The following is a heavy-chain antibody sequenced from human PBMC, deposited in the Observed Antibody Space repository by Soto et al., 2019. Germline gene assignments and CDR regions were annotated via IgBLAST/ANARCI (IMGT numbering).Heavy chain of an antibody. CDR1: GGTFSSYA. CDR2: IIPIFGTA. V-gene: IGHV1-69*01. J-gene: IGHJ6*02. Sequence: QVQLAQSGAEVKKPGSSVKVSCKASGGTFSSYAISWVRQAPGQGLEWMGGIIPIFGTANYAQKFQGRVTITADESTSTAYMELSSLRSEDTAVYYCARGVVGATWDYYYGMDVWGQGTTVTVSS. D-gene: IGHD1-26*01. CDR3: ARGVVGATWDYYYGMDV.